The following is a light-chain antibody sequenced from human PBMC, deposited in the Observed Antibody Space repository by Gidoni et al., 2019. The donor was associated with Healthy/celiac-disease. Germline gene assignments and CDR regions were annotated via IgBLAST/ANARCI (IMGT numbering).Light chain of an antibody. V-gene: IGKV3-15*01. Sequence: IVMPHPPATLSVSPGERATLPCRASQRVSSILAWYQQKPGQAPRLLIYGASTRATGIPASFSGSGSGTEFTLTISSLQSEDFAVYYCQQYNSWPRTFGPGTKVDIK. J-gene: IGKJ3*01. CDR2: GAS. CDR1: QRVSSI. CDR3: QQYNSWPRT.